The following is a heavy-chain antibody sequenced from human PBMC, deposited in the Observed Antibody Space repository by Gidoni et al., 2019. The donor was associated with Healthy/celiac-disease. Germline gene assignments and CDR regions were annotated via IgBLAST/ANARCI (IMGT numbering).Heavy chain of an antibody. D-gene: IGHD2-8*02. Sequence: EVQLVESGEGLVQPGGSLRPSCAASGFTFSSYAMHWVRQAPGKGLEYVSAISSNGGSTYYADSVKGRFTISRDNSKNTLYLQMGSLRAEDMAVYYCARFSRGVWALDYWGQGTLVTVSS. V-gene: IGHV3-64*02. J-gene: IGHJ4*02. CDR3: ARFSRGVWALDY. CDR1: GFTFSSYA. CDR2: ISSNGGST.